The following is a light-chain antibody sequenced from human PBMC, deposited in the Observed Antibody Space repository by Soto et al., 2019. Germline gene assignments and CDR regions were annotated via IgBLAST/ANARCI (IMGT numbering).Light chain of an antibody. CDR3: QQYGCSPWT. Sequence: PGERATLSCRASQSVSSSYLAWYQQKPGQAPRLLIYGASSRATGIPDRFSGSGSGTDFTLTISRLEPEDFAVYYCQQYGCSPWTFGQGTKVEIK. CDR1: QSVSSSY. CDR2: GAS. J-gene: IGKJ1*01. V-gene: IGKV3-20*01.